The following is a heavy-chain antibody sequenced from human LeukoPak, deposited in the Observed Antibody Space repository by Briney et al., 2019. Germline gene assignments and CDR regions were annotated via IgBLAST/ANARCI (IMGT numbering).Heavy chain of an antibody. CDR1: GFTFSSYA. CDR3: ARGEIYSSSLYYFEF. Sequence: GGSLRHSCAASGFTFSSYAMHWVRQAPGKGLEYVSAISSNGGSTYYANSVKGRFTISRDNSKNTLYLQMGSLRAEDMAVYYCARGEIYSSSLYYFEFGGEGTLVTVSS. J-gene: IGHJ4*02. V-gene: IGHV3-64*01. D-gene: IGHD6-13*01. CDR2: ISSNGGST.